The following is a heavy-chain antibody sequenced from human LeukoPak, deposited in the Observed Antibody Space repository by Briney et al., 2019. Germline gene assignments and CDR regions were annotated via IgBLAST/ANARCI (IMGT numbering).Heavy chain of an antibody. D-gene: IGHD3-22*01. CDR3: ARAEDEGYYLY. CDR2: IYYSGST. V-gene: IGHV4-39*07. J-gene: IGHJ4*02. CDR1: GGSISSSSYY. Sequence: SETLSLTCTVSGGSISSSSYYWGWIRQPPGKGLEWIGSIYYSGSTYYNPSLKSRVTISVDTSKNQFSLKLSSVTAADTAVYYCARAEDEGYYLYWGQGTLVTVSS.